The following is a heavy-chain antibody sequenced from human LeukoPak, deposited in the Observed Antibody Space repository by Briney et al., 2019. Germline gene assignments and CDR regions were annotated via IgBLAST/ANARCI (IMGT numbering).Heavy chain of an antibody. D-gene: IGHD4-11*01. CDR1: GGSISSSSYY. V-gene: IGHV4-39*07. CDR3: ARDAATTVTPWVDH. Sequence: SETLSLTCTVSGGSISSSSYYWGWIRQPPGKGLEWIGSIYYSGSTYYNPSLKSRVTISVDTSKNQFSLKLSSVTAADTAVYYCARDAATTVTPWVDHWGQGTLVTVSS. J-gene: IGHJ4*02. CDR2: IYYSGST.